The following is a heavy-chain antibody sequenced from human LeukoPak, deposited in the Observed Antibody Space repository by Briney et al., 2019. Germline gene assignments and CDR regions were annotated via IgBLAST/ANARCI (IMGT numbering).Heavy chain of an antibody. CDR2: ISAYNGNT. D-gene: IGHD3-22*01. V-gene: IGHV1-18*04. CDR3: ARERYYYDSSDHPLGAFDI. Sequence: ASVKVSCKASGYTFTGYYMHWVREAPGQGLEWMGWISAYNGNTNYAQKLQGRVTMTTDTSTSTAYMELRSLRSDDTAVYYCARERYYYDSSDHPLGAFDIWGQGTMVTVSS. CDR1: GYTFTGYY. J-gene: IGHJ3*02.